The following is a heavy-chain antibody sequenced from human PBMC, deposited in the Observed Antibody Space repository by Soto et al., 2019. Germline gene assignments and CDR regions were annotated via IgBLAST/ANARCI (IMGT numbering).Heavy chain of an antibody. Sequence: GGSLRLSCAASGFTFSNAWMSWVRQAPGKGLEWVGRIKSKTDGGTTDYAAPVKGRFTISRDDSKNTLYLQMNSLKTEDTAVYYCTALLTGYYYYIDVWGKGTTVTVSS. CDR1: GFTFSNAW. V-gene: IGHV3-15*01. D-gene: IGHD7-27*01. CDR2: IKSKTDGGTT. CDR3: TALLTGYYYYIDV. J-gene: IGHJ6*03.